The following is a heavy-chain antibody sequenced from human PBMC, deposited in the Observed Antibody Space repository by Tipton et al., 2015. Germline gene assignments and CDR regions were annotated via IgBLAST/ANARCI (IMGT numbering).Heavy chain of an antibody. Sequence: TLSLTCTVSGVSISSYYWTWIRQPPGRGLEWIGYIYHSASSNYNPSLKSRVTISVDTSKNQFSLKLSSVTAADTAVYYCARLDTVTTELDYWGQGTLVTVSS. CDR1: GVSISSYY. J-gene: IGHJ4*02. V-gene: IGHV4-59*08. CDR3: ARLDTVTTELDY. CDR2: IYHSASS. D-gene: IGHD4-17*01.